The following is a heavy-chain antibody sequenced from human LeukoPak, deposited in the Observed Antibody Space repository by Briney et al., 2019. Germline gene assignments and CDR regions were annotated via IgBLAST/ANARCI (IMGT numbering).Heavy chain of an antibody. J-gene: IGHJ4*02. Sequence: SETLSLTCAVYGGSFSGYYWSWIRQPPGKGLEWIGEINHSGSTNYNPSLKSRVTISVDTSKNQFSLKLSSVTAADTAVYYCAHEYSSPTAFFDYWGQGTLVTVSS. CDR3: AHEYSSPTAFFDY. CDR1: GGSFSGYY. CDR2: INHSGST. V-gene: IGHV4-34*01. D-gene: IGHD6-6*01.